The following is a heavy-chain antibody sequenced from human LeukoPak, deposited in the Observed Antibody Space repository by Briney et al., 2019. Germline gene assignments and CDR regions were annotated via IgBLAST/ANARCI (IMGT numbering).Heavy chain of an antibody. CDR2: IYYSGST. CDR1: GGSISSYY. CDR3: ARGYNWNGHKRWRYYYYMDV. J-gene: IGHJ6*03. Sequence: PSETLSLTCTVSGGSISSYYWSWIRQPPGKGLEWIGYIYYSGSTNYNPSLKRRVTISVDTSKNQFSLKLSSVTAADTAVYYCARGYNWNGHKRWRYYYYMDVWGKGTTVTVSS. V-gene: IGHV4-59*01. D-gene: IGHD1-20*01.